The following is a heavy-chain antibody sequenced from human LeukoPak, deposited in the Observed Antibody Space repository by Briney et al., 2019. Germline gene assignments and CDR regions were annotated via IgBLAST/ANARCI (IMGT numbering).Heavy chain of an antibody. J-gene: IGHJ4*02. D-gene: IGHD5-24*01. Sequence: GGSLRLSCTVSGFTVSSNSMSWVRQAPGKGLEWVSFIYSDNTHYSDSVKGRFTISRDNSKNTLYLQMNSLGAEDTAVYYCAKWLRVATTYFDYWGQGTLVTVSS. CDR3: AKWLRVATTYFDY. CDR1: GFTVSSNS. V-gene: IGHV3-53*01. CDR2: IYSDNT.